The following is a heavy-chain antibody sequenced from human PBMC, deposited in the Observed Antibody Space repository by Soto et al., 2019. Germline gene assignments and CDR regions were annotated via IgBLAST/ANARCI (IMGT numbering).Heavy chain of an antibody. D-gene: IGHD6-19*01. CDR3: AKVLARGLYIDAFDI. V-gene: IGHV3-9*01. CDR2: ISGNSGSI. CDR1: GFTFDDYA. Sequence: SLRLSCAASGFTFDDYAMHWVRQAPGKGLEWVSAISGNSGSIYYADSVKGRFTISRDNSKNTLYLQMNSLRAEDTAVYYCAKVLARGLYIDAFDIWGQGTMVTVSS. J-gene: IGHJ3*02.